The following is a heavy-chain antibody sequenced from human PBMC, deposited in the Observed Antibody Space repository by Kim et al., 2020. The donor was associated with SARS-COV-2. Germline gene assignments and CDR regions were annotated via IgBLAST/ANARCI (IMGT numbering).Heavy chain of an antibody. CDR2: INPNSGGT. J-gene: IGHJ4*02. V-gene: IGHV1-2*02. Sequence: ASVKVSCKASGYTFTGYYMHWVRQAPGQGLEWMGWINPNSGGTNYAQKFHGRVTMTRDTSISTAYMELSRLRSDDTAVYYCARDRGSIAARRGAFDYWGQGTLVTVSS. D-gene: IGHD6-6*01. CDR3: ARDRGSIAARRGAFDY. CDR1: GYTFTGYY.